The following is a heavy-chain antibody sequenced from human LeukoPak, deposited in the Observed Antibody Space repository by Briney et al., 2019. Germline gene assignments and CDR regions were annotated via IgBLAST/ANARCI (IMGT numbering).Heavy chain of an antibody. D-gene: IGHD4-11*01. CDR2: IRYDGSNK. J-gene: IGHJ4*02. V-gene: IGHV3-30*02. Sequence: GGSLRLSCAASGFTFSSYGMHWVRQAPGKGLEWVAFIRYDGSNKYYADSVKGRFTISRDNSKNTLYLQMNSLRAEDTAVYYCAKDRRPFYSNFIFGDYWGQGTLVTVSS. CDR3: AKDRRPFYSNFIFGDY. CDR1: GFTFSSYG.